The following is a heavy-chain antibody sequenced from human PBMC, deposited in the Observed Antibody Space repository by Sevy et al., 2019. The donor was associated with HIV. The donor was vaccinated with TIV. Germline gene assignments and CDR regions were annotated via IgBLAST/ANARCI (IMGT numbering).Heavy chain of an antibody. Sequence: ASVKVSCKASGYTITSYGISWVRQAPGQGLEWMGWISAYNGNTNYAQKLQGRVTMTTDTSTSTAYMELRSLRSDDTAVYYCARGLPRFYYYYGMDVWGQGTTVTVSS. CDR3: ARGLPRFYYYYGMDV. CDR2: ISAYNGNT. CDR1: GYTITSYG. D-gene: IGHD4-17*01. J-gene: IGHJ6*02. V-gene: IGHV1-18*01.